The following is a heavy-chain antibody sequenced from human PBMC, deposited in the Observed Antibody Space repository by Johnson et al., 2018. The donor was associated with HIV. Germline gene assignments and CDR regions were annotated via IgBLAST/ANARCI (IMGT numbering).Heavy chain of an antibody. CDR1: GFTFSDYY. CDR3: ASFAAAGDAFDI. D-gene: IGHD6-13*01. J-gene: IGHJ3*02. V-gene: IGHV3-11*04. CDR2: ISSSGSTI. Sequence: VQLVESGGGLVKPGGSLRLSCAVSGFTFSDYYMSWIRQAPGKGLEWVSYISSSGSTIYYADSAKGRFTISRDNSKNTLYLQMNSLRAEDTAVYYCASFAAAGDAFDIWGQGTMVTVSS.